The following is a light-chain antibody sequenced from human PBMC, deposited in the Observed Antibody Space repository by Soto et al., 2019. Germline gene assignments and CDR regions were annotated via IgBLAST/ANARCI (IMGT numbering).Light chain of an antibody. CDR3: QQYNNWPQT. Sequence: EIVMTQSPATLSVSPGERATLSCRASQTINNNVAWYQLKVGQAPRLLIYGASTRATGIPARFSGSGSGTEFTLTISSLQSEDFAEYHCQQYNNWPQTFGRGTKVDI. CDR2: GAS. CDR1: QTINNN. J-gene: IGKJ1*01. V-gene: IGKV3-15*01.